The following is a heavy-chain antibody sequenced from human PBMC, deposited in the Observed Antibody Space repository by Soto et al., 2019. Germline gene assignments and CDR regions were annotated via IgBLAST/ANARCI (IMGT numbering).Heavy chain of an antibody. CDR2: IDSSSSDI. D-gene: IGHD5-12*01. CDR3: ARDRPVDVVPTIPTYYYYMDV. V-gene: IGHV3-48*01. CDR1: GLIFSSYS. J-gene: IGHJ6*03. Sequence: EVHLAESGGGLVQPGGSLRLSCAASGLIFSSYSMNWVRQAPGKGLEWVSYIDSSSSDIHYADSVRGRFTISRDNAKKSLFLQMDSLRVEDTAVYYCARDRPVDVVPTIPTYYYYMDVWGKGTKVTVSS.